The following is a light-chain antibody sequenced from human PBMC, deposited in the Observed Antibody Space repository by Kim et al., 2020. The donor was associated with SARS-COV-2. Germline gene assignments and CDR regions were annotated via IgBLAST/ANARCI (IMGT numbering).Light chain of an antibody. Sequence: SSELTQDPAVSVALGQTVRITCQGDSLRSYYASWYQQKPGQAPVVVIYGKNDRLSGIPDRFSGSRSGSTASLTITGDQAEDEADYYCNSRDSTTNQLIFG. V-gene: IGLV3-19*01. J-gene: IGLJ2*01. CDR2: GKN. CDR1: SLRSYY. CDR3: NSRDSTTNQLI.